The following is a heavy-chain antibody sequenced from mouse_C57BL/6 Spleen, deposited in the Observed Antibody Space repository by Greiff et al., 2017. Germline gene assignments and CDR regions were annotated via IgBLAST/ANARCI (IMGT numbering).Heavy chain of an antibody. D-gene: IGHD2-3*01. Sequence: QVQLQQPGAELVRPGSSVKLSCKASGYTFTSYWMDWVKQRPGQGLEWIGNIYPSDSETHYNQKFKDKATLTVDKSSSTAYMQLSSLTSEDSAVYYCARCYDGYPFDYWGQGTTLTVSS. CDR1: GYTFTSYW. J-gene: IGHJ2*01. CDR3: ARCYDGYPFDY. V-gene: IGHV1-61*01. CDR2: IYPSDSET.